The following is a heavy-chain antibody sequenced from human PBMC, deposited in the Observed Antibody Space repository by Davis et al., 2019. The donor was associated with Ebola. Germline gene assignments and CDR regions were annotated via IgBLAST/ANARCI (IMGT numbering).Heavy chain of an antibody. J-gene: IGHJ4*02. D-gene: IGHD6-19*01. CDR1: GYTFTSYG. V-gene: IGHV1-18*01. CDR3: ARGGSGWYYFDY. CDR2: ISAYNGNT. Sequence: AASVKVSCKASGYTFTSYGISWVRQAPGQGLEWMGWISAYNGNTNYAQKFQGRVTMTRDTSTSTVYMELSSLRSEDTAVYYCARGGSGWYYFDYWGQGTLVTVSS.